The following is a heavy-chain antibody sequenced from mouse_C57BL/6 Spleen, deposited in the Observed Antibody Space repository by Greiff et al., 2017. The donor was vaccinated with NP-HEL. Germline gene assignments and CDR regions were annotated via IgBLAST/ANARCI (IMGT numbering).Heavy chain of an antibody. CDR2: ISDGGSYT. CDR3: ARLTGTLGDWYFDV. J-gene: IGHJ1*03. Sequence: EVKLMESGGGLVKPGGSLKLSCAASGFTFSSYAMSWVRQTPEKRLEWVATISDGGSYTYYPDNVKGRFTISRDNAKNNLYLQMSHLKSEDTAMYYCARLTGTLGDWYFDVWGTGTTVTVSS. CDR1: GFTFSSYA. D-gene: IGHD4-1*01. V-gene: IGHV5-4*03.